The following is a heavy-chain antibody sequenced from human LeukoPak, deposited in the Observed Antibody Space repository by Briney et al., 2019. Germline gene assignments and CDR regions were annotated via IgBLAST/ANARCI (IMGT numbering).Heavy chain of an antibody. CDR2: IRDKGNSYAT. Sequence: QPGGSLRLSCAASGLTFSGSATHWVRQASGKGLEWVGRIRDKGNSYATAYAASVKGRFTISRDDSKSTAYLQMDSLKTEDTAMYYCFYDFWSAYSAGGFDPWGQGTLVTVSS. J-gene: IGHJ5*02. CDR1: GLTFSGSA. CDR3: FYDFWSAYSAGGFDP. D-gene: IGHD3-3*01. V-gene: IGHV3-73*01.